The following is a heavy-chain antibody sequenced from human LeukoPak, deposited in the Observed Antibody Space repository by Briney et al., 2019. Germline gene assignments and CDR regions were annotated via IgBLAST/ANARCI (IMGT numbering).Heavy chain of an antibody. CDR3: ARVPAPYYYDSGVDY. D-gene: IGHD3-22*01. CDR1: GFTFSSYS. Sequence: PGGSLRLSCAASGFTFSSYSMSWVRQAPGKGLEWVANIKQDGSEKYYVDSVKGRFTISRDNAKNSLYLQMNSLRAEDTAVYYCARVPAPYYYDSGVDYWGQGTLVTVSS. J-gene: IGHJ4*02. V-gene: IGHV3-7*01. CDR2: IKQDGSEK.